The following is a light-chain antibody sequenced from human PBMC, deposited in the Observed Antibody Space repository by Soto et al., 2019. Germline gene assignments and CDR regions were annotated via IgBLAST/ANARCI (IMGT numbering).Light chain of an antibody. J-gene: IGKJ3*01. CDR1: QVIANY. CDR3: QKYNSAPQT. CDR2: AAF. V-gene: IGKV1-27*01. Sequence: DIQMTQSPSSLSASVGDRVTITCRASQVIANYLAWFQQRPGEVPKLLIYAAFTLQSGVPSRFSGSGSGTDFTLTISSLQPEDVATYYCQKYNSAPQTFGPGNKVDIK.